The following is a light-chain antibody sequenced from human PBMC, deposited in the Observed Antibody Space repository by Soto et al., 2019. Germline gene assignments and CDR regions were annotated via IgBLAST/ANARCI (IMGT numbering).Light chain of an antibody. J-gene: IGKJ5*01. CDR1: QSVSIS. CDR2: DAS. Sequence: EIVLTQSPGTLSLSPGERATLSCSASQSVSISLAWYQQKPGQAPRLLIYDASNRATGVPARFSGSGSGTDFTLTVSSLEPEDFALYYCQQRSNWPPEITFGQGTRLEIK. CDR3: QQRSNWPPEIT. V-gene: IGKV3-11*01.